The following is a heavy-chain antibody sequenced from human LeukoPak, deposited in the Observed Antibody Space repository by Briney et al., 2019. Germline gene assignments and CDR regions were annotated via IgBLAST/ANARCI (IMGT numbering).Heavy chain of an antibody. CDR3: ATGADYDYLDLYY. Sequence: VASVKVSCKASGYTFTGYYMHWVRQAPGQGLEWMGWINPNSGGTNYAQKFQGRVTMTRDTSISTAYMERSRLRSDDTAVYFCATGADYDYLDLYYWGQGTLVTVSS. CDR2: INPNSGGT. J-gene: IGHJ4*02. D-gene: IGHD3-16*01. V-gene: IGHV1-2*02. CDR1: GYTFTGYY.